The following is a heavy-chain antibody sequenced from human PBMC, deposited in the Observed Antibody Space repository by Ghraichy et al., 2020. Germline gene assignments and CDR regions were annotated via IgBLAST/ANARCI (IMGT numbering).Heavy chain of an antibody. CDR3: AKARGIAYYYGMDV. CDR2: ISGSGGST. V-gene: IGHV3-23*01. CDR1: GFTFSSYA. D-gene: IGHD6-13*01. J-gene: IGHJ6*02. Sequence: GGSLRLSCAASGFTFSSYAMSWVRQAPGKGLEWVSAISGSGGSTYYADSVKGRFTISRDNSKNTLYLQMNSLRAEDTAVYYCAKARGIAYYYGMDVWGQGTTVTVSS.